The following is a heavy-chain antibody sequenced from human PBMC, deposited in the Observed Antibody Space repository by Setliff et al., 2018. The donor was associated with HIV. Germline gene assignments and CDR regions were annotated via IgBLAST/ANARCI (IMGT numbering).Heavy chain of an antibody. Sequence: PSETLSLTCAVSGGSISSDNWWSWVRQPPGKGLEWIGEIYHSGSTNYNPSLKGRVTISVDKSKNQFSLKLSSVTAADTAVYYCARDPVWFGELSWFDPWGQGTLVTVSS. CDR2: IYHSGST. V-gene: IGHV4-4*02. CDR1: GGSISSDNW. CDR3: ARDPVWFGELSWFDP. J-gene: IGHJ5*02. D-gene: IGHD3-10*01.